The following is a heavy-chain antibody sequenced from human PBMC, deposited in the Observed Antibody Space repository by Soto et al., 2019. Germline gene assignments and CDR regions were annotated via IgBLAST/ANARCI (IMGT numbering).Heavy chain of an antibody. D-gene: IGHD2-2*01. J-gene: IGHJ1*01. Sequence: QVQLVQSGAEVKKPGASVKVSCKASGYTLSTYGISWVRQAPGQGLEWMGWTSADNGYTNYAQKLQGRATMAADTSTSTAYSELRSLRSDDTAVYYCVRDGCPGSTRCYGYFQHWGQGTLVTVSS. CDR1: GYTLSTYG. CDR3: VRDGCPGSTRCYGYFQH. V-gene: IGHV1-18*01. CDR2: TSADNGYT.